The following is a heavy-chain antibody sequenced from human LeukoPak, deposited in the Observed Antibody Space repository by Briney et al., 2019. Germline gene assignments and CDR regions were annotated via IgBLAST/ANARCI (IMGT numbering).Heavy chain of an antibody. V-gene: IGHV3-66*01. Sequence: PGGSLRLSCAASGFTFSSNSMSWVRQAPGKGLVWVSVIYTGGTTYYADSVKGRFTISRDNSKNTLYLQMNSLRAEDTAVYCCARDVAAPGGVYFDYWGQGTLVTVSS. CDR1: GFTFSSNS. CDR2: IYTGGTT. J-gene: IGHJ4*02. D-gene: IGHD3-16*01. CDR3: ARDVAAPGGVYFDY.